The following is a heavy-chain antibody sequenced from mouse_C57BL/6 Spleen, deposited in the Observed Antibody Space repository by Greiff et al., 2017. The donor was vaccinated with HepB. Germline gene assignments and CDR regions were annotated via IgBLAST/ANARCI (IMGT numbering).Heavy chain of an antibody. Sequence: QVHVKQPGAELVRPGSSVKLSCKASGYTFTSYWMHWVKQRPIQGLEWIGNIDPSDSETHYNQKFKDKATLTVDKSSSTAYMQLSSLTSEDSAVYYCARGDGMSGFAYWGQGTLVTVSA. V-gene: IGHV1-52*01. CDR2: IDPSDSET. D-gene: IGHD2-1*01. J-gene: IGHJ3*01. CDR3: ARGDGMSGFAY. CDR1: GYTFTSYW.